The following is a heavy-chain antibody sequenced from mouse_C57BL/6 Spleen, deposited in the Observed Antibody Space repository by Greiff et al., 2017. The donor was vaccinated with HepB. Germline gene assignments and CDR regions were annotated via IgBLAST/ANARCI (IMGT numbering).Heavy chain of an antibody. Sequence: VQLQQSGPELVKPGASVKISCKASGYSFTGYYMNWVKQSPEKSLEWIGEINPSTGGTTYNQKFKAKATLTVDKSSSTAYMQLKSLTSEDSAVYYCARGDYKGYYFDYWGQGTTLTVSS. V-gene: IGHV1-42*01. D-gene: IGHD2-12*01. CDR2: INPSTGGT. J-gene: IGHJ2*01. CDR1: GYSFTGYY. CDR3: ARGDYKGYYFDY.